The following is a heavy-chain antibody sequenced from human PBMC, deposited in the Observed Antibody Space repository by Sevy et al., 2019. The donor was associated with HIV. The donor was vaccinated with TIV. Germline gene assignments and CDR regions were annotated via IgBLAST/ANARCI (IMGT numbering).Heavy chain of an antibody. V-gene: IGHV3-30*03. CDR1: GFTFSSYG. D-gene: IGHD5-18*01. J-gene: IGHJ4*02. CDR2: ISYHESNK. CDR3: ATKKIDRGYSYDTDY. Sequence: GGSLRLSCAASGFTFSSYGMHWVRQAPGKGLEWVAVISYHESNKFYADSVKGRFTISRANSKNMRYLQMDNLRAEDTAVYYCATKKIDRGYSYDTDYWGQGTLVTVSS.